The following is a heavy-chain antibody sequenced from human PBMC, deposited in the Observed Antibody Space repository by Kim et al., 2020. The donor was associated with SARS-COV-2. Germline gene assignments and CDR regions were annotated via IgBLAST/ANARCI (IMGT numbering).Heavy chain of an antibody. CDR2: INTDTGNP. V-gene: IGHV7-4-1*02. CDR1: VYTFTRYG. Sequence: ASVKVSCKASVYTFTRYGIHWVRQAPGQGLEWLGWINTDTGNPTYAQGFIGRFVFSLDTSVSTASLRISSLKAEDTAVYYCARSYYDSSGSNWFDPWGQGTLVTVSS. CDR3: ARSYYDSSGSNWFDP. J-gene: IGHJ5*02. D-gene: IGHD3-22*01.